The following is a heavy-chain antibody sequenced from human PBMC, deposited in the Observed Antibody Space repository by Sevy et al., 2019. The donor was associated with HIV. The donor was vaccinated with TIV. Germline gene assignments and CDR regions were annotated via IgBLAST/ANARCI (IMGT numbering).Heavy chain of an antibody. J-gene: IGHJ4*02. CDR2: IYYSGST. CDR1: GGSISSSSYY. V-gene: IGHV4-39*01. Sequence: SETLSLTCTVSGGSISSSSYYWGWIRQPPGKGLEWIGSIYYSGSTYYNPSLKSRVTISVDTSKNQFSLKLSSVTAADTAVYYCARIGSYDFRSGYYEGYFDYWGQGTLVTVSS. D-gene: IGHD3-3*01. CDR3: ARIGSYDFRSGYYEGYFDY.